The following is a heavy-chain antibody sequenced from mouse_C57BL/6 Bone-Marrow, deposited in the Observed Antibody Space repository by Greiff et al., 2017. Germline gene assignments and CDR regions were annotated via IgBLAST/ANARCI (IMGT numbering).Heavy chain of an antibody. Sequence: VQLQESGPELVKPGASVKISCKASGYAFSSSWMNWVKQRPGKGLEWIGRIYPGDGDTNYNGKFKGKATLTADKSSSTAYMQLSSLTSEDSAVYFCAMSPGSSPYYYAMDYWGQGTSGTVSS. J-gene: IGHJ4*01. CDR3: AMSPGSSPYYYAMDY. CDR1: GYAFSSSW. CDR2: IYPGDGDT. V-gene: IGHV1-82*01. D-gene: IGHD1-1*01.